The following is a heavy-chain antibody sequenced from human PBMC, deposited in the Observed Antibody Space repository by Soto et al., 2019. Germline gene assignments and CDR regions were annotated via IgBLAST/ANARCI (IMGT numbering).Heavy chain of an antibody. V-gene: IGHV4-31*03. Sequence: QVQLQESGPGRVKPSQTLSLTCTVSGGSISSGGYYWSWIRQHPGKGLEWTGYIYYSVSTYYNQSLKSRVTIAVETSKNQFSLKLSSVTAADTAVYYCAREASAAASPPYWYFDRWGRGTLVTVSS. D-gene: IGHD6-13*01. CDR1: GGSISSGGYY. CDR2: IYYSVST. CDR3: AREASAAASPPYWYFDR. J-gene: IGHJ2*01.